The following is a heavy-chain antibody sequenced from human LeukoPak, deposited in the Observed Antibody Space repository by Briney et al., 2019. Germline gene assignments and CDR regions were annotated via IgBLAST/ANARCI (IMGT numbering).Heavy chain of an antibody. D-gene: IGHD3/OR15-3a*01. V-gene: IGHV3-74*01. CDR1: GFIFSDYL. J-gene: IGHJ4*02. CDR3: VRDFELYY. CDR2: IKPDGSST. Sequence: GGSVRLSCVGSGFIFSDYLMHWVRQAPGKGLVWVSRIKPDGSSTNYADSVKGRFSISRDNAKNTVYLQMNSLRAEDTAVYYCVRDFELYYWGQGTLVTVSS.